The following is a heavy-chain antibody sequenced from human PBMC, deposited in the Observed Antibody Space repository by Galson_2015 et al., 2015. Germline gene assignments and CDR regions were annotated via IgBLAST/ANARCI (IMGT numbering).Heavy chain of an antibody. CDR3: ARDWDSSGRCSVP. V-gene: IGHV4-59*02. J-gene: IGHJ5*02. CDR2: TSYSGSA. CDR1: GGSVSISY. D-gene: IGHD3-10*01. Sequence: ETLSLTCSVSGGSVSISYWNWIRPAPGKALEWIGFTSYSGSANINPSFKSRVTMSVDTSKNQVSLKLISVTPADTAVYYCARDWDSSGRCSVPWGQGTLVTVSS.